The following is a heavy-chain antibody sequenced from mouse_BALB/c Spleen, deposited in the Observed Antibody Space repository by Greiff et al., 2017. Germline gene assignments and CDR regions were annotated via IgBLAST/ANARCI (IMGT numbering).Heavy chain of an antibody. D-gene: IGHD2-4*01. CDR3: ARYMSTTTTGGYDVDY. V-gene: IGHV5-6*01. CDR2: ISSGGSYT. CDR1: GFTFSSYG. Sequence: EVMLVESGGDLVKPGGSLKLSCAASGFTFSSYGMSWVRQTPDKRLEWVAPISSGGSYTYYPDSVTGRFTISRDNAKNTLYLQMSSLKSADTAMYDGARYMSTTTTGGYDVDYWGQGTTVTVSS. J-gene: IGHJ2*01.